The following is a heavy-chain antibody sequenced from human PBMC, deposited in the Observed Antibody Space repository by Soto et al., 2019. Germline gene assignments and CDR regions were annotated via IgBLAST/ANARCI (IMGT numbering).Heavy chain of an antibody. CDR2: IYSSGST. Sequence: SETLSLTCTVTGGSISGYYWSWIRQPAGKGLEWIGRIYSSGSTNYNPSLKSRVTMSVDTSKNQFSLKLTSVTAADTAAYYCVRGGYYGSGSYYTLLDYWGQGALVTVSS. CDR3: VRGGYYGSGSYYTLLDY. D-gene: IGHD3-10*01. CDR1: GGSISGYY. V-gene: IGHV4-4*07. J-gene: IGHJ4*02.